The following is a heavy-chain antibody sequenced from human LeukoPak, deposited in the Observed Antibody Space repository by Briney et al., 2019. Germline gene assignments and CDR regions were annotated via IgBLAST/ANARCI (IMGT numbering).Heavy chain of an antibody. CDR2: LYSDGNT. Sequence: SGGSLRLSCAASGFTFSEYWMSWVRQAPGKGLEWVSVLYSDGNTKYADSVQGRFTISRDNSKNTLYLEMNSLSPDDTAVYYCARGVEPLAANTLAYWGQGTLVTVSS. CDR3: ARGVEPLAANTLAY. J-gene: IGHJ4*02. D-gene: IGHD1-14*01. CDR1: GFTFSEYW. V-gene: IGHV3-53*01.